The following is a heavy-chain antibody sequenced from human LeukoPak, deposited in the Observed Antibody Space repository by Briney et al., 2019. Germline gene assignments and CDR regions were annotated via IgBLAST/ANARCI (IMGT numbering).Heavy chain of an antibody. CDR2: ISKNGKTI. CDR3: ARVVYYYGSGSYDDAFDI. V-gene: IGHV3-11*04. Sequence: GGSLRLSCAASGFTFSDYYMSWIRQAPGKGLEWLSYISKNGKTIYYADSVKGRFTISRDNAKNSLYLQMNSLRAEDTAVYYCARVVYYYGSGSYDDAFDIWGQGTMVTVSS. CDR1: GFTFSDYY. D-gene: IGHD3-10*01. J-gene: IGHJ3*02.